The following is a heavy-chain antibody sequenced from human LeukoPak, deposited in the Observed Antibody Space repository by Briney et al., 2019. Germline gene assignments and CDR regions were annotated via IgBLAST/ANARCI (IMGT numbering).Heavy chain of an antibody. CDR2: IRSDGSIK. D-gene: IGHD3-22*01. V-gene: IGHV3-30*02. Sequence: GGSLRLSCAASGFIFSSYGMHWVRQAPGKGLEWVAFIRSDGSIKYYADSVKGRFTISRDNSKNTLYLQMNSLRAEDTAVYYCARDHPNYYGSSGYYSSAGHYYGMDVWGQGTTVTVSS. CDR3: ARDHPNYYGSSGYYSSAGHYYGMDV. J-gene: IGHJ6*02. CDR1: GFIFSSYG.